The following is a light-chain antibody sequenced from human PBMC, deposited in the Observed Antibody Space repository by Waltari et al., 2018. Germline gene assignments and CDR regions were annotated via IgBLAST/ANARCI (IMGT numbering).Light chain of an antibody. CDR1: GSNIGAGYD. Sequence: QSVLTQPPSVSGAPGQRVTISCTGSGSNIGAGYDVHVYHQVPRTAPKLLIYGSTRRPLGVPDRLCGSQSGTSASLTITGLQVEDEGDYYCQSYDTSRSVVFGGGTKLTVL. J-gene: IGLJ3*02. CDR3: QSYDTSRSVV. CDR2: GST. V-gene: IGLV1-40*01.